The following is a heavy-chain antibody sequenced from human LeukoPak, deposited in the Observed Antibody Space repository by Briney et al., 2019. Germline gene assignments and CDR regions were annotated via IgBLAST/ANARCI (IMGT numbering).Heavy chain of an antibody. CDR3: ARDGARELWPTPVCG. V-gene: IGHV1-69*04. D-gene: IGHD5-18*01. CDR2: IIPILGIA. CDR1: GGTFSSYA. J-gene: IGHJ4*02. Sequence: ASVKVSCKASGGTFSSYAISWVRQAPGQGLEWMGRIIPILGIANYAQKFQGRVTITADKSTSTAYMELSSLRSEDTAVYYCARDGARELWPTPVCGWGQGTLVTVSS.